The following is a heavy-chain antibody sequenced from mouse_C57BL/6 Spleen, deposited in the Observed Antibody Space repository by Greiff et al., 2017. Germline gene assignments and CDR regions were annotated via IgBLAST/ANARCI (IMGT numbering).Heavy chain of an antibody. D-gene: IGHD2-13*01. J-gene: IGHJ3*01. CDR3: ASWGLTFAY. V-gene: IGHV2-6*01. CDR2: IWGVGST. CDR1: GFSLTSYG. Sequence: VKLMVSGPGLVAPSQSLSITCTVSGFSLTSYGVDWVRQSPGKGLEWLGVIWGVGSTNYNSALKSRLSISKDNSKSQVFLKMNSLQTDDTAMYYCASWGLTFAYWGQGTLVTVSA.